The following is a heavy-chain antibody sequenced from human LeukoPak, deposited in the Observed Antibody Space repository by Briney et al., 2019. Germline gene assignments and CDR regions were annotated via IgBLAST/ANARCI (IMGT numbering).Heavy chain of an antibody. Sequence: SETLSLTCTVSGGSLSSYYWSWIRQPPGKGLEWIGYIYYSGSTNYNPSLKSRVTISVATPKNQFPLKLSSVPAADPAVYYCARNDGADPFDYWGQGTLVTVSS. D-gene: IGHD1-26*01. V-gene: IGHV4-59*01. CDR1: GGSLSSYY. CDR2: IYYSGST. J-gene: IGHJ4*02. CDR3: ARNDGADPFDY.